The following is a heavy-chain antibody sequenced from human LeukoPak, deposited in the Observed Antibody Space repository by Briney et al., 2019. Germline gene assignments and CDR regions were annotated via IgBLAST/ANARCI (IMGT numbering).Heavy chain of an antibody. V-gene: IGHV4-34*01. D-gene: IGHD3-16*02. Sequence: PSETLSLTCAVYGGSFSGYYWSWIRQPAGKGLEWIGEINHSGSTNYNPSLKSRVTISVDTSKNQFSLKLSSVTAADTAVYYCARGLYDYVWGSYRSGKNWFDPWGQGTLVTVSS. CDR1: GGSFSGYY. CDR2: INHSGST. J-gene: IGHJ5*02. CDR3: ARGLYDYVWGSYRSGKNWFDP.